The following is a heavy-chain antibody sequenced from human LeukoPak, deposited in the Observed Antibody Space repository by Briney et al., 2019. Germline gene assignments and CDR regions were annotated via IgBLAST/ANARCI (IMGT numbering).Heavy chain of an antibody. CDR2: ISWNSGSI. V-gene: IGHV3-9*01. Sequence: GRSLRLSCAASGFTFDDYAMHWVRQAPGKGLEWVSGISWNSGSIGYADSVKGRFTISRDNAKNSLYLQMNSLRAEDTALYYCAKDSSGGYGTDFDYWAREPWSPSPQ. J-gene: IGHJ4*02. D-gene: IGHD5-12*01. CDR1: GFTFDDYA. CDR3: AKDSSGGYGTDFDY.